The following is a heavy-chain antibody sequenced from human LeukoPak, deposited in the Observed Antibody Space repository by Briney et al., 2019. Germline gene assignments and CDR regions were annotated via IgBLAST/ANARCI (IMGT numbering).Heavy chain of an antibody. D-gene: IGHD6-19*01. V-gene: IGHV3-30*01. CDR3: AREGSSGWPYYFDY. CDR2: ISFYGSDK. CDR1: GFIVSSYT. J-gene: IGHJ4*02. Sequence: PGRSLRLSCSASGFIVSSYTMHWVRQAPGKGLEWVAIISFYGSDKFYADSVKGRFTISRDSSENTLYLQMNSLRPEDTAVYYCAREGSSGWPYYFDYWGLGTLVTVAS.